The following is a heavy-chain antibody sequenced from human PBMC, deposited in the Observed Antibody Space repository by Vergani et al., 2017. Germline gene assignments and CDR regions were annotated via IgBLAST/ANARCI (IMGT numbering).Heavy chain of an antibody. CDR2: IRYDGSNK. J-gene: IGHJ4*02. CDR3: AKDLDDILTGPFDY. V-gene: IGHV3-30*02. D-gene: IGHD3-9*01. Sequence: QVQLVESGGGVVQRGGSLRLSCATSGFTLSSYGMHWVRQAPGKGLEWVAFIRYDGSNKYYADSVKGRFTISRDNSKNTLYLQMNSLRAEDTAVYYCAKDLDDILTGPFDYWGQGTLVTVSS. CDR1: GFTLSSYG.